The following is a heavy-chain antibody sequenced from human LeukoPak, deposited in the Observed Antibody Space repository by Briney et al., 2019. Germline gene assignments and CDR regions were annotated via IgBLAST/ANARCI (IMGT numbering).Heavy chain of an antibody. J-gene: IGHJ5*02. D-gene: IGHD2-21*02. CDR1: GYSFTSYW. CDR3: AKSFCGGDCYSNWFDP. Sequence: GESLKISCKGSGYSFTSYWIGWVRQMPGKGLEWMGVIYPGDSDTRCSPSFQGQVTISADKSISTAYLQWSSLKASDTAMYYCAKSFCGGDCYSNWFDPWGQGTLVTVSS. CDR2: IYPGDSDT. V-gene: IGHV5-51*01.